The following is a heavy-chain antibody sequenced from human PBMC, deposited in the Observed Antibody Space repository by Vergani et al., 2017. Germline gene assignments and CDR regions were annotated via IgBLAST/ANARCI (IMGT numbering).Heavy chain of an antibody. CDR3: ARDSHSSDGEAFDI. D-gene: IGHD6-25*01. CDR2: IYYSGST. Sequence: QVQLQESGPGLVKPSETLSLICTVSGGSISSYYWSWIRQPPGKGLEWIGYIYYSGSTNYNPSLKSRVTISVDTSKNQFSLKLSSVTAADTAVYYCARDSHSSDGEAFDIWGQGTMVTVSS. V-gene: IGHV4-59*01. CDR1: GGSISSYY. J-gene: IGHJ3*02.